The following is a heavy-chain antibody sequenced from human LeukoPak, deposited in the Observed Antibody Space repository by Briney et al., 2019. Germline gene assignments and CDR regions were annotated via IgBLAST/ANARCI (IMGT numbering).Heavy chain of an antibody. CDR3: ARLQGITPQPMTEGFDI. D-gene: IGHD3-16*01. CDR2: ISPDGSST. CDR1: GFSFSSSW. V-gene: IGHV3-74*01. Sequence: GGSLRLSCAASGFSFSSSWMLWVRQTPGKWLVWLSRISPDGSSTSYADSVKGRFTVSRDIARNTLSLQMNSLRAEDSAVYYCARLQGITPQPMTEGFDIWGQGTMVTVSS. J-gene: IGHJ3*02.